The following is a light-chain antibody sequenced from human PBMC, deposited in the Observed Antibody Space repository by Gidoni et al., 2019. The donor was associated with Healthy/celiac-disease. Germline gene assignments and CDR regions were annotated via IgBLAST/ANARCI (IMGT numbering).Light chain of an antibody. CDR2: KAS. CDR3: QQYNSYSWT. J-gene: IGKJ1*01. Sequence: DIQMTKSPSTLSASVVYRVTITCRASQSISSWLAWYQQKPGKAPKLLIYKASSLESGVPSRFSGSGSGTEFTLTISSLQPDDFATYYCQQYNSYSWTFGQGTKVEIK. CDR1: QSISSW. V-gene: IGKV1-5*03.